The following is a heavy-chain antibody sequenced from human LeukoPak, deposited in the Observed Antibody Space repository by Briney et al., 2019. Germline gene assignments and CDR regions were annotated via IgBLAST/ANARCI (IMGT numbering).Heavy chain of an antibody. CDR3: AHTVFGVVINISNPLYYYGMDV. D-gene: IGHD3-3*01. CDR2: IIPIFGIA. V-gene: IGHV1-69*04. J-gene: IGHJ6*02. Sequence: SSVKVSCKASGGTFSSYAISWVRQAPGQGLEWMGRIIPIFGIANYAQKFQGRVTITADKSTSTAYMELSSLRSEDTAVYYCAHTVFGVVINISNPLYYYGMDVWGQGTTVTVSS. CDR1: GGTFSSYA.